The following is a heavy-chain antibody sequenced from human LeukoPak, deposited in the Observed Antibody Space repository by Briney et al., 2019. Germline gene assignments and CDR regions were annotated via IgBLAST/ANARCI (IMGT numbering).Heavy chain of an antibody. CDR2: INHSGST. CDR3: ASSPGQQLVRRYYWFDP. D-gene: IGHD6-13*01. J-gene: IGHJ5*02. Sequence: SETLSPTCAVYGGSFSGYYWSWIRQPPGKGLEWIGEINHSGSTNYNPSLKSRVTISVDTSKNQFSLKLSAVTAADTAVYYCASSPGQQLVRRYYWFDPWGQGTLVTVSS. V-gene: IGHV4-34*01. CDR1: GGSFSGYY.